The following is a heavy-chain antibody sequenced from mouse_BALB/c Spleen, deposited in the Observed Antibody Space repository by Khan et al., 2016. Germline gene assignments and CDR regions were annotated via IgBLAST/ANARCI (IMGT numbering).Heavy chain of an antibody. CDR1: GYTFTSYW. D-gene: IGHD4-1*01. CDR3: ARTGTWFAY. Sequence: QVQLQQSGAELAKPGASVKMSCKASGYTFTSYWMHWVKQRPGQGLEWIGYINPSTGYTEYNQKFKDKATVTADKSSSTAYMQLSSLTSEDSAVYYCARTGTWFAYWGQGTLVTVSA. V-gene: IGHV1-7*01. CDR2: INPSTGYT. J-gene: IGHJ3*01.